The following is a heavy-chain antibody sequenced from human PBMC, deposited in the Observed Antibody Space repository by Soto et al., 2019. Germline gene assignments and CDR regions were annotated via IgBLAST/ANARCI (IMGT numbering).Heavy chain of an antibody. V-gene: IGHV4-59*08. Sequence: PSETLSLTCTVSGGSISSYDWSWIRQPPGKGLEWIGYISNIGFTRYNPSLKSRVSISVDTSKNQFSLKLTSVTAADTAVYYCAGSGYYHNSGMDVWGQGTTVTVS. J-gene: IGHJ6*02. CDR1: GGSISSYD. CDR3: AGSGYYHNSGMDV. CDR2: ISNIGFT. D-gene: IGHD3-22*01.